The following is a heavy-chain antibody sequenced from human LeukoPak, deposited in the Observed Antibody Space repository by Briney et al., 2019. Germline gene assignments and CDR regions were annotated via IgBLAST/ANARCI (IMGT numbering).Heavy chain of an antibody. CDR2: IRSKANSYAT. J-gene: IGHJ3*02. CDR3: TSILHDYVWGSYRLDI. CDR1: GFTFSGSA. D-gene: IGHD3-16*02. V-gene: IGHV3-73*01. Sequence: GGSLRLSCAASGFTFSGSAMHWVRQASGKGLEWVGRIRSKANSYATAYAASVKGRFTISRDDSKNTAYLQMNSLKTGDTAVYYCTSILHDYVWGSYRLDIWGQGTMVTVSS.